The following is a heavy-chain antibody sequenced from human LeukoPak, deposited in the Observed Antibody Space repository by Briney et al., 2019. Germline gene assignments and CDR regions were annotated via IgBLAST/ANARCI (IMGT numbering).Heavy chain of an antibody. CDR3: ARAISGYDFHYYYYMDV. V-gene: IGHV1-2*02. D-gene: IGHD5-12*01. CDR1: GYTFTGYY. Sequence: GASVKVSCKASGYTFTGYYMHWVRQAPGQGLEWMGWINPNSGGTNYAQKFQGRVTMTRNTSISTAYMELSSLRSEDTAVYYCARAISGYDFHYYYYMDVWGKGTTVTVSS. J-gene: IGHJ6*03. CDR2: INPNSGGT.